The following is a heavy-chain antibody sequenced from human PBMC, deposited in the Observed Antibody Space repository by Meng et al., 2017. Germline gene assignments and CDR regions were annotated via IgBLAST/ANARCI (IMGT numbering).Heavy chain of an antibody. Sequence: GESLKISCAVSGVSFSDFDIHWVRQASGKGLEWVGRIGGRRKNYPAAYAAPVRGRFTISRDNAKNSLFLQMNSLRAEDTAVYYCASNYDFFFWGQGTLVTVSS. CDR3: ASNYDFFF. CDR1: GVSFSDFD. CDR2: IGGRRKNYPA. J-gene: IGHJ4*02. V-gene: IGHV3-73*01. D-gene: IGHD3-3*01.